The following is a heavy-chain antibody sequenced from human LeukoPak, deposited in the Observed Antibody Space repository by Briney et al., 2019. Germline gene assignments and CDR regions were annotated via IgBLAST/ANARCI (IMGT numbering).Heavy chain of an antibody. D-gene: IGHD3-3*01. CDR1: GYSISSGYY. Sequence: PSETLSLTXAVSGYSISSGYYWGWIRQPPGKGLEWIGTIYHSGSTYYNPSLKSRVTISVDRSKNQFSLKLSSVTAADTAVYYCARRSSAFDPWGQGTLVTVSS. V-gene: IGHV4-38-2*01. CDR2: IYHSGST. J-gene: IGHJ5*02. CDR3: ARRSSAFDP.